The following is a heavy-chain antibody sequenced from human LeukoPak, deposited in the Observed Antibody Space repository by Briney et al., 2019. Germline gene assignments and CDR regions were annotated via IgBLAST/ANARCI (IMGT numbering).Heavy chain of an antibody. CDR1: GFIFNNYS. CDR3: VKKGQADDYGNPD. V-gene: IGHV3-21*04. J-gene: IGHJ4*02. CDR2: ISSSSSYI. D-gene: IGHD4-17*01. Sequence: PGGSLRLSCAASGFIFNNYSMDWVRQAPGKGLEWVSSISSSSSYIYYADSVKGRFTISRDNSKNTLYLQMNNLRADDTAVYYCVKKGQADDYGNPDWGQGALVTVSP.